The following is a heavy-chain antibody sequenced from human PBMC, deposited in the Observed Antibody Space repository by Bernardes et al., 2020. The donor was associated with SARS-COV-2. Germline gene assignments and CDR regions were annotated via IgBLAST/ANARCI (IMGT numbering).Heavy chain of an antibody. CDR2: LSYDGNT. CDR3: ARLKVLRHLDWSLSWLEFYFDS. Sequence: AETLSLTSSVSGTSITNGSYRWGWLRQPPGKGLEWIGSLSYDGNTYYTPSLRSRVTISADTSATQFSLKLTSVTAADTAVYFCARLKVLRHLDWSLSWLEFYFDSWGQGTLVTVSS. V-gene: IGHV4-39*01. D-gene: IGHD3-9*01. CDR1: GTSITNGSYR. J-gene: IGHJ4*02.